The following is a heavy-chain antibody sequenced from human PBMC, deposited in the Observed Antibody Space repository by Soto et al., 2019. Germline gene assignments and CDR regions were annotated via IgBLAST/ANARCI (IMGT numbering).Heavy chain of an antibody. Sequence: QLQLQESGPGLVKPSETLSLTCTVSSDSISSSTYYWGWIRQPPGKGLEWIGTIFYTGSTYYNPSLKSRVSISVDASKNQCSLRLSSVTAADTAVYYCPRQGRVLIPSTTAKWFDPWGQGTLVTVSS. CDR1: SDSISSSTYY. V-gene: IGHV4-39*01. D-gene: IGHD1-26*01. CDR3: PRQGRVLIPSTTAKWFDP. CDR2: IFYTGST. J-gene: IGHJ5*02.